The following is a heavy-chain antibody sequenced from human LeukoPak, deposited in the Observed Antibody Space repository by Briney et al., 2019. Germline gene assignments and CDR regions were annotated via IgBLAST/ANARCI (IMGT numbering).Heavy chain of an antibody. J-gene: IGHJ3*02. CDR3: VREPLGDYGGNTDAFDI. D-gene: IGHD4-23*01. CDR1: GFTFSRYW. Sequence: GGSLRLSCAASGFTFSRYWMHWVREAPGKGLVGVSRINTDGTSSSYADFVKGRFTISRDNSKNTLYLQMNSLRAEDTAVYYCVREPLGDYGGNTDAFDIWGQGTMGTVSS. V-gene: IGHV3-74*01. CDR2: INTDGTSS.